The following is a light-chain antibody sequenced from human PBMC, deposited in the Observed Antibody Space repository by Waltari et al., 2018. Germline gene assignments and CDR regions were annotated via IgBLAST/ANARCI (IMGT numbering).Light chain of an antibody. CDR2: WAS. V-gene: IGKV4-1*01. J-gene: IGKJ1*01. CDR3: QQHYISRT. CDR1: QSVLYSSNNKNY. Sequence: DIVMTQSPDSLAVSLGERATINCKSSQSVLYSSNNKNYSAWYQQRPGQPPKLLIYWASTRESWVPDRFSGSGSGTDFTLTISSLQTEDVAVYYCQQHYISRTFGQGTKVQIK.